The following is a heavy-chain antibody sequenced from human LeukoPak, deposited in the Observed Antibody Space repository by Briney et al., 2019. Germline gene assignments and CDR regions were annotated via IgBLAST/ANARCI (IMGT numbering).Heavy chain of an antibody. CDR2: ISGSGGST. CDR1: GFTFSSYA. D-gene: IGHD6-13*01. CDR3: ARGWPYSSSWYYFDY. J-gene: IGHJ4*02. Sequence: GGSLRLSCAASGFTFSSYAMSWVRQAPGKGLEWVSAISGSGGSTYYADSVKGRFTISRDNSKNTLYLQMNSLRAEDTAVYYCARGWPYSSSWYYFDYWGQGTLVTVSS. V-gene: IGHV3-23*01.